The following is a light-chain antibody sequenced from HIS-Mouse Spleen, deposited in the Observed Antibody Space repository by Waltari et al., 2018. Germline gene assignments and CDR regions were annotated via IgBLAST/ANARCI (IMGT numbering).Light chain of an antibody. CDR1: QGISSY. V-gene: IGKV1-9*01. CDR3: QQLNSYPPT. CDR2: AAS. Sequence: DIQLTQSPSFLSASVGDRVPITCRASQGISSYLAWYQQKPGKAPKLLIYAASTLQSGGPSRFSGSGSGTEFTLTISSLQPEDFATYYCQQLNSYPPTFGQGTKVEIK. J-gene: IGKJ1*01.